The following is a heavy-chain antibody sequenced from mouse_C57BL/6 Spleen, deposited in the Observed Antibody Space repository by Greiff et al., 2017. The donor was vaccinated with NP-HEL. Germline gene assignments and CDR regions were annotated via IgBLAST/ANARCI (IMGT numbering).Heavy chain of an antibody. Sequence: VQLQQPGAELVMPGASVKLSCKASGYTFTSYWMHWVKQRPGQGLEWIGEIDPSDSYTNYNQKFKGKSTLTVDKSSSTAYMQLSSLTSEDSAVYYCARHYDGFAYWGQGTLVTVSA. CDR3: ARHYDGFAY. CDR1: GYTFTSYW. J-gene: IGHJ3*01. D-gene: IGHD2-4*01. CDR2: IDPSDSYT. V-gene: IGHV1-69*01.